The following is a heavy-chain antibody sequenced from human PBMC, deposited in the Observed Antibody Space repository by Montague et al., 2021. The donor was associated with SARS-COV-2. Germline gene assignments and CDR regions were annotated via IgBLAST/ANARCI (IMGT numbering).Heavy chain of an antibody. CDR3: ARSRANVPSRPGFDY. Sequence: SETLPLTCTVSGASVASGNFYWSWIRQPPGKGLEWIGYMYYTGHTNYNPSLESRVTMPVDPSKNQFSLTLTSVTAADTAVYYCARSRANVPSRPGFDYWGQGALVTVSS. V-gene: IGHV4-61*01. CDR1: GASVASGNFY. CDR2: MYYTGHT. D-gene: IGHD6-6*01. J-gene: IGHJ4*02.